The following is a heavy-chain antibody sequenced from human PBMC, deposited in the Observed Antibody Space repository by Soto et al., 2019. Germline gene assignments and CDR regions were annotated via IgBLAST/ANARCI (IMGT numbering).Heavy chain of an antibody. CDR3: ARGQRRDGYNRNYYYYGMDV. CDR2: TRNKANSYTT. CDR1: GFTFSDHY. D-gene: IGHD5-12*01. J-gene: IGHJ6*02. Sequence: EVQLVESGGGLVQPGGSLRLSCAASGFTFSDHYMDWVRQAPGKGLEWVGRTRNKANSYTTEYAASVKGRFAISRDDSKNSLYLQMNSLKTEDTAVYYCARGQRRDGYNRNYYYYGMDVWGQGTTVTVSS. V-gene: IGHV3-72*01.